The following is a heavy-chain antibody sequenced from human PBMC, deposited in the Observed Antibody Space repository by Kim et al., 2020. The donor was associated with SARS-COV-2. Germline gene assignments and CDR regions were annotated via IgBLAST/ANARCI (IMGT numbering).Heavy chain of an antibody. V-gene: IGHV4-59*08. CDR1: GGSISSYY. CDR3: ARNDYGGNSEAYYYGMDV. J-gene: IGHJ6*02. CDR2: IYYSGST. Sequence: SETLSLTCTVSGGSISSYYWSWIRQPPGKGLEWIGYIYYSGSTNYNPSLKSRVTISVDTSKNQFSLKLSAVTAADTAVYYCARNDYGGNSEAYYYGMDVWGQGTTVTVSS. D-gene: IGHD4-17*01.